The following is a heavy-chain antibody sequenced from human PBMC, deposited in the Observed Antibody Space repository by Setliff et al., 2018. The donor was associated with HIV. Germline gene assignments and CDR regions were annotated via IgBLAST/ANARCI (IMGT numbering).Heavy chain of an antibody. CDR1: GDFSHYA. CDR2: IIPFLDIA. D-gene: IGHD3-16*01. Sequence: SVKVSCKASGDFSHYATSWVRQAPGQGLDWMGGIIPFLDIANSAQNFQGRVTITADKSTNTAYMELSSLRSEDTAVYYCARSARDYDYLWGSDAFDIWGQGTLVTVSS. J-gene: IGHJ3*02. CDR3: ARSARDYDYLWGSDAFDI. V-gene: IGHV1-69*10.